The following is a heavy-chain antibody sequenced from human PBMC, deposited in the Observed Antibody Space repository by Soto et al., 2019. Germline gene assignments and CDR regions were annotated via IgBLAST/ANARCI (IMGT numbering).Heavy chain of an antibody. CDR1: GYTFTSYA. CDR2: INAGNGNT. CDR3: ARDQSGYCSGGSCKKDAFDI. Sequence: QVPLVQSGAEVKKPGASVKVSCKASGYTFTSYAMHWVRQAPGQRLEWMGWINAGNGNTKYSQKFQGRVTITRDTSASTAYMELSSLRSEDTAVYYCARDQSGYCSGGSCKKDAFDIWGQGTMVTVSS. D-gene: IGHD2-15*01. J-gene: IGHJ3*02. V-gene: IGHV1-3*01.